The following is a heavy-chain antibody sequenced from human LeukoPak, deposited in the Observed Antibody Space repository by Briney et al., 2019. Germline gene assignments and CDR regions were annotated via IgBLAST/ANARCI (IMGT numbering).Heavy chain of an antibody. D-gene: IGHD2-21*02. CDR2: INPNSGGT. CDR1: GYTFTGYY. CDR3: ARDLLGDCGGDCYNFDY. J-gene: IGHJ4*02. Sequence: ASVTVSCKASGYTFTGYYMHWVRQAPGQGLEWMGWINPNSGGTNYAQKFQGRVTMTRDTSISTAYMELSRLRSDDTAVYYCARDLLGDCGGDCYNFDYWGQGTLVTVSS. V-gene: IGHV1-2*02.